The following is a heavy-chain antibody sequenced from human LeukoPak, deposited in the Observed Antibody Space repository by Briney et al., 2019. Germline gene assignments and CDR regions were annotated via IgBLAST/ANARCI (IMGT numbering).Heavy chain of an antibody. CDR2: IKSKTDGGTT. J-gene: IGHJ4*02. CDR3: ATGCGADCYHAGYTDFDY. D-gene: IGHD2-21*02. Sequence: GGSLRLSCAASGFTFSNAWMSWVRQAPGKGLEWVGRIKSKTDGGTTDYAAPVKGRFTISRDDSKNMLYLQMSSLKTEDTAFYYCATGCGADCYHAGYTDFDYWGQGTLVTVSS. V-gene: IGHV3-15*01. CDR1: GFTFSNAW.